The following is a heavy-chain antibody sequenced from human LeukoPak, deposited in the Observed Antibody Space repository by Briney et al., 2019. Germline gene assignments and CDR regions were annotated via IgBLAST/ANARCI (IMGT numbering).Heavy chain of an antibody. CDR2: IYYSGST. CDR3: AKDTVVGYCTNGVCYNLKGYFQH. D-gene: IGHD2-8*01. J-gene: IGHJ1*01. V-gene: IGHV4-59*01. CDR1: GGSISSYY. Sequence: SETLSLTCTVSGGSISSYYWSWIRQPPGKGLEWIGYIYYSGSTNYNPSLKSRVTISVDTSKNQFSLKLSSVTAADTAVYYCAKDTVVGYCTNGVCYNLKGYFQHWGQGTLVTVSS.